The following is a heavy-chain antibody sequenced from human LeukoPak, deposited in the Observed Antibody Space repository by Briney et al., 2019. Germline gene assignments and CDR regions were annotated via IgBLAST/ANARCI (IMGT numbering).Heavy chain of an antibody. CDR1: GGSISSYY. Sequence: SETLSLTCTVPGGSISSYYWSWIRQPPGKGQEWIGYIYYNGSTNYNPSLKSQVTISVDTSKNQFSLKLSSVTAADTAVYYCARWGIVGATGAAPNYYYYGMDVWGQGTTVTVPS. D-gene: IGHD1-26*01. CDR2: IYYNGST. CDR3: ARWGIVGATGAAPNYYYYGMDV. V-gene: IGHV4-59*01. J-gene: IGHJ6*02.